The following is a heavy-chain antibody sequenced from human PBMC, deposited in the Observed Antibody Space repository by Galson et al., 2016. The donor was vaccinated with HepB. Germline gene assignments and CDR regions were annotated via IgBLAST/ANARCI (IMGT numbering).Heavy chain of an antibody. V-gene: IGHV3-9*01. CDR1: GFTFDDYA. CDR3: AKDGRYRGGHSCYPGYYFDY. D-gene: IGHD2-15*01. Sequence: SLRLSCAASGFTFDDYAMHWVRQAPGKGLEWVSGISWNSGSIGYADSVKGRFTISRDNAKNSLYLQMNSLRAEDTALYYCAKDGRYRGGHSCYPGYYFDYWGQGTLVTVSS. CDR2: ISWNSGSI. J-gene: IGHJ4*02.